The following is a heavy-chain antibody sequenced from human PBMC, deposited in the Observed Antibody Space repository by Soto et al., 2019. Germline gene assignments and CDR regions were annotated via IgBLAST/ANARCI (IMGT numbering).Heavy chain of an antibody. D-gene: IGHD3-9*01. V-gene: IGHV4-59*03. CDR2: IYHSGAT. CDR1: GGSITGYY. CDR3: ARLGLTVPPVQYHHCCLDV. J-gene: IGHJ6*02. Sequence: SETLSLTCTVSGGSITGYYWSWIRQPPGKGLEFIGYIYHSGATEYTPSLKSRVTISVDKSENQFSLQMRSVSAADTAMYFCARLGLTVPPVQYHHCCLDVWGQGATVTVSS.